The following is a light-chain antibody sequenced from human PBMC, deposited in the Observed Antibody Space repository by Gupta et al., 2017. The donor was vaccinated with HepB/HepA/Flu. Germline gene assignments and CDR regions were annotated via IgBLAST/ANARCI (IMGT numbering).Light chain of an antibody. V-gene: IGKV1-39*01. CDR3: QQGSAIPST. Sequence: DIRMTQSPSSLSASVGDRVTLTCRASQGILTYVNWYQQKPGKAPKLLLSDATRLQVGVPSRFSGSGSGTYFTLTINSLQIEDIATYFCQQGSAIPSTFGQGTKVEIK. CDR2: DAT. CDR1: QGILTY. J-gene: IGKJ1*01.